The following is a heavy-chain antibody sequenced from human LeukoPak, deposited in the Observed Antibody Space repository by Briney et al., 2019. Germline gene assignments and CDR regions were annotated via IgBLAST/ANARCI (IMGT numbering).Heavy chain of an antibody. J-gene: IGHJ4*02. CDR2: IRDKTYNYAT. V-gene: IGHV3-73*01. CDR1: GLTFSGST. D-gene: IGHD2-21*02. CDR3: SGHEALPGDY. Sequence: PGGSLRLSCAASGLTFSGSTMHWVRQASGKGLERVGHIRDKTYNYATAYAASVKGRFTISRDDSKNTAYLQMNSLKTEDTAVYYCSGHEALPGDYWGQGTLVTVSS.